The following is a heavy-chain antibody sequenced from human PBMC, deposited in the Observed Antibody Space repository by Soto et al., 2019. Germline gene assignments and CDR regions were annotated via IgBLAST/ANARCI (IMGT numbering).Heavy chain of an antibody. CDR1: GFTFSSYA. D-gene: IGHD5-12*01. J-gene: IGHJ4*02. CDR3: AKGAGGYPRVVATIEAYYFDY. CDR2: ISGSGGST. V-gene: IGHV3-23*01. Sequence: GGSLRLSCAASGFTFSSYAMSWVRQAPGKGLEWASAISGSGGSTYYADSVKGRFTTSRDNSKNTLYLQMNSLRAEDTAVYYCAKGAGGYPRVVATIEAYYFDYWGQGTLVTVSS.